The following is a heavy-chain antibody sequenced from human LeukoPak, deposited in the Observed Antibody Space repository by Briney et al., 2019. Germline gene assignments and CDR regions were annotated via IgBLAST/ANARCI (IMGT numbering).Heavy chain of an antibody. Sequence: GGSLRLSCAASGFTFSSYAMSWVRQAPGKGLEWVSTIIGSGGRTCYADSVKGRFTISRDNSKNTLYLQMNSLRAEDTALYYCAKLNYDILSGHPVPDFDYWGQGTLVTVSS. J-gene: IGHJ4*02. V-gene: IGHV3-23*01. CDR1: GFTFSSYA. D-gene: IGHD3-9*01. CDR2: IIGSGGRT. CDR3: AKLNYDILSGHPVPDFDY.